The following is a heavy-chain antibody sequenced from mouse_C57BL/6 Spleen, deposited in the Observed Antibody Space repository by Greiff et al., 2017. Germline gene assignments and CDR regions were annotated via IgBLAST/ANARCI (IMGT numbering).Heavy chain of an antibody. V-gene: IGHV5-9-1*02. D-gene: IGHD1-1*01. Sequence: EVHLVESGEGLVKPGGSLKLSCAASGFTFSSYAMSWVRQTPEKRLEWVAYISSGGDYIYYADTVKGRFTISRDNARNTLYLHMSSLKSEDTAMYYWTREQANSAMDYWGKGTSVTVSS. J-gene: IGHJ4*01. CDR3: TREQANSAMDY. CDR2: ISSGGDYI. CDR1: GFTFSSYA.